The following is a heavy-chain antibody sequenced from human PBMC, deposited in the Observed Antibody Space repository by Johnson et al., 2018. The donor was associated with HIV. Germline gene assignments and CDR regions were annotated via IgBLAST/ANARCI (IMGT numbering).Heavy chain of an antibody. CDR2: IRYDGSIQ. CDR1: GFTFSSYG. Sequence: QVQLVESGGGVVQPGGSLRLSCVASGFTFSSYGMHWVRQAPGKGLEWVAFIRYDGSIQYYTDSVKGRFTISRDNSRNTLYLQMNSLRVEDTARYYCAQEKSSGWSFHAFDIWGQGTMVTVSS. J-gene: IGHJ3*02. V-gene: IGHV3-30*02. D-gene: IGHD6-19*01. CDR3: AQEKSSGWSFHAFDI.